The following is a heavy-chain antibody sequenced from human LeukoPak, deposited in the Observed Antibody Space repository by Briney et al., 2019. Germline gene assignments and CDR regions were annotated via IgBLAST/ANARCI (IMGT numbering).Heavy chain of an antibody. Sequence: SVKVSCKASGGTFSSYAISWVRQAPGQGLEWMGGIIPIFGTANYAQKFQGRVTITADESTSTAYMELSSLRSEDTAVYYCARDRDSSGYRAIRFDPWGQGTLVTVSS. CDR1: GGTFSSYA. CDR2: IIPIFGTA. V-gene: IGHV1-69*13. CDR3: ARDRDSSGYRAIRFDP. J-gene: IGHJ5*02. D-gene: IGHD3-22*01.